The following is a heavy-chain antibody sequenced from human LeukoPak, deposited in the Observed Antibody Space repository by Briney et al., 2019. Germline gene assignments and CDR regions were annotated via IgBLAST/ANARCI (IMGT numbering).Heavy chain of an antibody. CDR2: ISGSGGST. CDR1: GFTFSSYA. Sequence: GGSLRLSCAASGFTFSSYAMSWVRQAPGKGLEWVSAISGSGGSTYYADSVKGRFTISRDNSKNTLYLQMNSLRGEDTAVYYCASTPLTGTYSSGWYRVVNFDYWGQGTLVTVSS. V-gene: IGHV3-23*01. D-gene: IGHD6-19*01. J-gene: IGHJ4*02. CDR3: ASTPLTGTYSSGWYRVVNFDY.